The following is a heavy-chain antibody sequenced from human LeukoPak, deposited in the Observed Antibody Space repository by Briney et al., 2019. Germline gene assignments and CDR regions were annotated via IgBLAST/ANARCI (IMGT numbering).Heavy chain of an antibody. D-gene: IGHD3-16*01. CDR2: ISGSDGST. CDR3: AKGYYDYVWGSYYFDY. Sequence: GGSLRLSCAASGFTFSSYAMSWVRQAPGKGLEWVSAISGSDGSTYYADSVKGRFTISRDNSRDTLYLQMNSLRAEDTAVYYCAKGYYDYVWGSYYFDYWGQGTLVTVSS. V-gene: IGHV3-23*01. J-gene: IGHJ4*02. CDR1: GFTFSSYA.